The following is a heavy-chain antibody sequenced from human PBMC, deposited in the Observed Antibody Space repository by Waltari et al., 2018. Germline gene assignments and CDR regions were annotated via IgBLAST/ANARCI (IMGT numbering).Heavy chain of an antibody. CDR3: ARSAVAVAGFFHYGLDV. Sequence: QVHLEESGPGLVKPSGTLSLTCGFSGDYISNSNWWSWVRQPPGKGLEWIGDIHQSWNSNYNPSLESRVTMSVDKSKNQFSLKLTSATAADTAVYYCARSAVAVAGFFHYGLDVWGQGNTVTVSS. D-gene: IGHD6-19*01. J-gene: IGHJ6*02. CDR2: IHQSWNS. CDR1: GDYISNSNW. V-gene: IGHV4-4*02.